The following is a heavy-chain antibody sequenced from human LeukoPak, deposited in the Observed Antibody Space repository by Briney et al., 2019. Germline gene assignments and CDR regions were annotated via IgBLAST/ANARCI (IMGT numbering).Heavy chain of an antibody. J-gene: IGHJ4*02. Sequence: GGSLRLSCAASGFTFDVYAMLWVRRAPGEGLEWVSLMSGDRGRTYYADSVKGRFTISTDNSKNSLYLQMNSLRTEDTALYYCAKDIEQLPDDWGQGTLVTVSS. CDR2: MSGDRGRT. CDR3: AKDIEQLPDD. V-gene: IGHV3-43*02. CDR1: GFTFDVYA. D-gene: IGHD6-6*01.